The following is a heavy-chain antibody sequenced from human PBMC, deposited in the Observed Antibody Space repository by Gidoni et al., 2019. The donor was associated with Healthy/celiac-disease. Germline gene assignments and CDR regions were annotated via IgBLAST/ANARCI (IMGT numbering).Heavy chain of an antibody. CDR1: GGSFSGYY. CDR2: INHSGST. D-gene: IGHD6-6*01. CDR3: ARGPTARRVLSL. V-gene: IGHV4-34*01. J-gene: IGHJ4*02. Sequence: QVQLQQWGAGLLKPSETLSLTCAVYGGSFSGYYWSWIRQPPGKGLEWIGEINHSGSTNYNPSLKSRVTISVDTSKNQFSLKLSSVTAADTAVYYCARGPTARRVLSLWGQGTLVTVSS.